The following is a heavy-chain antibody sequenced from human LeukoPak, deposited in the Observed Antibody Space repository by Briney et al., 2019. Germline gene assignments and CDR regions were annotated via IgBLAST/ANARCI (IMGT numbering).Heavy chain of an antibody. Sequence: GGSLRLSCAASGFIFSNAWMSWVRQAPGKGLEWVGRIKSKTDGGTTDYAAPVKGRFTISRDDSENTLYLQTNSLKTEDTAVYYCANGLQQWLVVYWGQGTLVTVSS. V-gene: IGHV3-15*01. J-gene: IGHJ4*02. D-gene: IGHD6-19*01. CDR3: ANGLQQWLVVY. CDR2: IKSKTDGGTT. CDR1: GFIFSNAW.